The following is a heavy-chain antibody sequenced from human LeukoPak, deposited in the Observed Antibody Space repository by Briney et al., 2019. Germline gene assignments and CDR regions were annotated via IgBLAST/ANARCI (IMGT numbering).Heavy chain of an antibody. CDR2: ISGSGGST. CDR1: GFTFSSYA. D-gene: IGHD1-1*01. Sequence: GGSLRLSCAASGFTFSSYAMSWVRQTSGKRLEWVSAISGSGGSTYYADSVKGRFTISRDNSKNTLYLQMNSLRAEDTAVYYCAKKNGGQKLNPVDYWGQGTLVTVSS. V-gene: IGHV3-23*01. J-gene: IGHJ4*02. CDR3: AKKNGGQKLNPVDY.